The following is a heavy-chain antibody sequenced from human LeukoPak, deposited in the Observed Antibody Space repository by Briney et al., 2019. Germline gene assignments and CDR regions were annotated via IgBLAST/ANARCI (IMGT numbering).Heavy chain of an antibody. J-gene: IGHJ6*02. CDR3: ARVVAEYYYYYGMDV. CDR1: GYTFTGYY. Sequence: GASVKASCKASGYTFTGYYMHWVRQAPGQGLEWMGWINPNSGGTNYAQKFQGRVTMTRDTSISTAYMELSRLRSDDTAVYYCARVVAEYYYYYGMDVWGQGTTVTVSS. D-gene: IGHD6-19*01. CDR2: INPNSGGT. V-gene: IGHV1-2*02.